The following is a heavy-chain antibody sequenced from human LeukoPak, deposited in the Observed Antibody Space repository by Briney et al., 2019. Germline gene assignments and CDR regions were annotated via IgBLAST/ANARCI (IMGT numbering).Heavy chain of an antibody. D-gene: IGHD2-15*01. CDR1: GGSFSGYY. Sequence: SETLSLTCAVYGGSFSGYYWSWIRQPPGKGLEWIGEINHSGSTNYNPSLKSRVTISVDTSKYQFSPKLSSVTAADTAVYYCASGAHCSGGSCHGGRFDPWGQGTLVTVSS. V-gene: IGHV4-34*01. CDR2: INHSGST. J-gene: IGHJ5*02. CDR3: ASGAHCSGGSCHGGRFDP.